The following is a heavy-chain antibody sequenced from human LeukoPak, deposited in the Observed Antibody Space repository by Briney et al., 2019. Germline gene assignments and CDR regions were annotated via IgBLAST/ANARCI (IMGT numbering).Heavy chain of an antibody. Sequence: GGSLRLSCAASGFTFSSYWMSWVRQAPGKGLEWVANIKQDGSEKYYVDSVKGRFTISRDNAKNSLYLQMNSLRAEDTAVYYCARDRRYYYDSSGYYFDYWGQGTLVTVSS. J-gene: IGHJ4*02. D-gene: IGHD3-22*01. V-gene: IGHV3-7*01. CDR2: IKQDGSEK. CDR1: GFTFSSYW. CDR3: ARDRRYYYDSSGYYFDY.